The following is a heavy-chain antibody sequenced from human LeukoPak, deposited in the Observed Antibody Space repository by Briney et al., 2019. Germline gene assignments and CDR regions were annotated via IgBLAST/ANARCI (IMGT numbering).Heavy chain of an antibody. Sequence: GASVKVSCKASGYTFNSHGISWVRQAPGQGLEWMGSISAYNGDKGFAQNFQGRLTMTTDTSTSTAYMELRSLRSDDTAVYYCARDTSPMVSPFDCWGQGTLVTVSS. CDR3: ARDTSPMVSPFDC. D-gene: IGHD5-18*01. J-gene: IGHJ4*02. CDR2: ISAYNGDK. CDR1: GYTFNSHG. V-gene: IGHV1-18*01.